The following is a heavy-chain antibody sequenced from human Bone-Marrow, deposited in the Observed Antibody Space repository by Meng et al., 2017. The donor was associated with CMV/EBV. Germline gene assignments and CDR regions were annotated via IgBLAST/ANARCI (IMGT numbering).Heavy chain of an antibody. CDR3: ARIVVVPAATGSWFYP. J-gene: IGHJ5*02. Sequence: KVSCKGSGYSFTSYWIGWVRQMPGKGLEWMGIIYPGDSDTRYSPSFQGQVTISADKSISTAYLQWSSLKASDTAMYYCARIVVVPAATGSWFYPWGQGTLVAVSS. V-gene: IGHV5-51*01. CDR1: GYSFTSYW. CDR2: IYPGDSDT. D-gene: IGHD2-2*01.